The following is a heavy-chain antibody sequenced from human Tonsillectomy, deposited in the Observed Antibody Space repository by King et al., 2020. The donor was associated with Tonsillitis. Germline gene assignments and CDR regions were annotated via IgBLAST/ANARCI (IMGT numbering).Heavy chain of an antibody. Sequence: VQLVESGGGLVQPGGSLRLSCAASGFTFSPSVMTWVRQAPGKGLEWVSAISGGGGGTYYADSVKGRFTISRDTSKHTLCLQMNSLRPDDTAIYYCARLLGYCSGGTCYHAFDIWGQGTMVTVSS. D-gene: IGHD2-15*01. CDR1: GFTFSPSV. CDR3: ARLLGYCSGGTCYHAFDI. J-gene: IGHJ3*02. V-gene: IGHV3-23*04. CDR2: ISGGGGGT.